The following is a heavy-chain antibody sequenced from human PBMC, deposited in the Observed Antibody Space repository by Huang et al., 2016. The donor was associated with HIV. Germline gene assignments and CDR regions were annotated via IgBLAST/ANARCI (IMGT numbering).Heavy chain of an antibody. D-gene: IGHD1-20*01. J-gene: IGHJ4*02. CDR1: GSSSSSSYY. Sequence: QLQLQESGPGLVKPSETLSLTCTVSGSSSSSSYYWGWLRQPPGKGLEWIGNIYYIGNLSSNPSLKSRVTISVDTSKNHISLKVDSVTAADTAVYYCARPLTGTTALGYWGQGTLVTVSS. CDR3: ARPLTGTTALGY. V-gene: IGHV4-39*01. CDR2: IYYIGNL.